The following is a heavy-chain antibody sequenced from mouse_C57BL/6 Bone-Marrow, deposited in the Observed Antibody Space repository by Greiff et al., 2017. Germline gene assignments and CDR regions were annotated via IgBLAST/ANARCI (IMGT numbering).Heavy chain of an antibody. CDR2: IYPGDGDT. Sequence: VQLQQSGPELVKPGASVKISCKASGYAFSSSWMNWVKQRPGKGLEWIGRIYPGDGDTNYNGTLKGKATLTAAKASSTAYMQLSSLTSEDCAVYFCAKLGPWVAYWGQGTLVTVSA. J-gene: IGHJ3*01. CDR3: AKLGPWVAY. D-gene: IGHD4-1*01. V-gene: IGHV1-82*01. CDR1: GYAFSSSW.